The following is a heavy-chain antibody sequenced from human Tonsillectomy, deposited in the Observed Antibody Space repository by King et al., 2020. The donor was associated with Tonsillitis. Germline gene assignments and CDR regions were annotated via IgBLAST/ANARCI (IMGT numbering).Heavy chain of an antibody. CDR3: AKDRGGGGYRPIDY. CDR1: GFTFDDYA. J-gene: IGHJ4*02. Sequence: VQLVESGGDLVQPGRSLRLSCAASGFTFDDYAMHWVRQGPGKGLEWVSGISWNSGSIGYADSVKGRFTISRDNAKNSLYLQMNSLRAEDTALYYCAKDRGGGGYRPIDYWGQGTLVTVSS. D-gene: IGHD5-12*01. V-gene: IGHV3-9*01. CDR2: ISWNSGSI.